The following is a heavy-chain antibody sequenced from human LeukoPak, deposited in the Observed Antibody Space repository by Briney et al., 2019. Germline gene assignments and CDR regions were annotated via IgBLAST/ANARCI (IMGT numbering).Heavy chain of an antibody. V-gene: IGHV4-34*01. J-gene: IGHJ4*02. Sequence: NPSETLSLTCAVYGGSFSGYYWSWIRQPPGKGLEWIGEINHSGSTNYNPSLKSRVTISVDTSKNQFSLKLSSVTAADTAVYYCARHKAVGWRYFDYWGQGTLVTVSS. CDR3: ARHKAVGWRYFDY. D-gene: IGHD6-19*01. CDR1: GGSFSGYY. CDR2: INHSGST.